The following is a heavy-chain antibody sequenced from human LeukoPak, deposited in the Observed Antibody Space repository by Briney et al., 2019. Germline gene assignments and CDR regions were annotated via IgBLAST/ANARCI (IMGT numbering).Heavy chain of an antibody. V-gene: IGHV4-61*05. CDR1: GGSISGSSYY. CDR3: ARATWLPVGLYYYDSSGYYYYFDS. J-gene: IGHJ4*02. Sequence: SETLSLTCTVSGGSISGSSYYWGWIRQPPGKGLEWIVYIYYSGSTNYNPSLKSRVTISVDTSKNQFSLKLSSVTAADTAVYYCARATWLPVGLYYYDSSGYYYYFDSWGQGTLVTVSS. CDR2: IYYSGST. D-gene: IGHD3-22*01.